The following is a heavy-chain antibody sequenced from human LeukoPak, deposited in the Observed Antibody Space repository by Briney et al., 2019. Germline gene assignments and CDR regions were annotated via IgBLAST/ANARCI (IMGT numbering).Heavy chain of an antibody. CDR3: ARRTTRWGFDY. J-gene: IGHJ4*02. D-gene: IGHD2-2*01. CDR1: GFTFSNYA. Sequence: PGGSLRLSCAASGFTFSNYAMSWVRQAPGKGLEWVSTISGSGGSTYYADSVKGRFTISRDNSKNTLYLQMNSLRAEDTAVYYCARRTTRWGFDYWGQGTLVTVSS. V-gene: IGHV3-23*01. CDR2: ISGSGGST.